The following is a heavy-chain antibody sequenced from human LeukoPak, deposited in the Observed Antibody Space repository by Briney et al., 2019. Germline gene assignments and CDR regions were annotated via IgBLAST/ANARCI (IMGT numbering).Heavy chain of an antibody. CDR1: GFTFSSYA. D-gene: IGHD3-22*01. V-gene: IGHV3-64*01. CDR3: TREGSSGYYFNYYYYMDV. Sequence: GGSLRLSCAASGFTFSSYAMHWVRQAPGKGLEYVSAISSNGGSTYYANSVKGRFTISRDNSKNTLYLQMGSLRAEDTAVYYCTREGSSGYYFNYYYYMDVWGKGTTVTISS. CDR2: ISSNGGST. J-gene: IGHJ6*03.